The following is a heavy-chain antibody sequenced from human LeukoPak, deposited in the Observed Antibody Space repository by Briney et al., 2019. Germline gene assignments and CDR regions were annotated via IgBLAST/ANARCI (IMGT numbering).Heavy chain of an antibody. V-gene: IGHV3-23*01. Sequence: PGGSLRLSCAASGFTFSSYAMSWVRQAPGKGLEWASAISGSGGSTYYADSVKGRFTISRDNSKNTLYLQMNSLRAEDTAVYYCAKAVYGSGSVPAKFDPWGQGTLVTVSS. J-gene: IGHJ5*02. D-gene: IGHD3-10*01. CDR2: ISGSGGST. CDR3: AKAVYGSGSVPAKFDP. CDR1: GFTFSSYA.